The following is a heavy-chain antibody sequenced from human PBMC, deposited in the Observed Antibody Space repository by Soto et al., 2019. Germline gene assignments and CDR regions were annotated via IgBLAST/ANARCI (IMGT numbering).Heavy chain of an antibody. CDR1: GGSFSSYY. J-gene: IGHJ4*02. D-gene: IGHD6-6*01. V-gene: IGHV4-4*07. CDR3: ARELAEAARSLDF. CDR2: IYTSGIS. Sequence: SETLSLACTVSGGSFSSYYWSWIRQPAGKGLEWIGRIYTSGISNYNPSLKSRVTMSVDTSSKQFSLNMTSVTAADTAVYFCARELAEAARSLDFWGLGTLVTVSS.